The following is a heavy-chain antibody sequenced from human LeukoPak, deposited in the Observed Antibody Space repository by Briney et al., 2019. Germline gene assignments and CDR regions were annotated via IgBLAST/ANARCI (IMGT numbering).Heavy chain of an antibody. CDR1: GFTFDDYA. J-gene: IGHJ4*02. CDR3: ARVGGAAADQDY. D-gene: IGHD6-13*01. CDR2: ISWNSGSI. V-gene: IGHV3-9*01. Sequence: PGGSLRLSCAASGFTFDDYAMHWVRQAPGKGLEWVSGISWNSGSIGYADSVKGRFTISRDNAKNSLYLQMNSLRAEDTAVYYCARVGGAAADQDYWGQGTLVTVSS.